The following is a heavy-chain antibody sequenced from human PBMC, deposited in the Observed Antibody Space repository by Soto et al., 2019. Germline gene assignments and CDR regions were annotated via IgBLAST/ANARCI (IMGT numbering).Heavy chain of an antibody. J-gene: IGHJ6*02. D-gene: IGHD2-15*01. CDR3: ARFSGGSYNTYYFYYGMDV. CDR1: GYTFTSYG. CDR2: ISAYNGNT. Sequence: QVQLVQSGAEVKKPGASVKVSCKASGYTFTSYGISWVRQAPGQGLDWMGWISAYNGNTKYAQDLQGRVTMTTDTSTSTAYMELRGRRSDDTAVYYCARFSGGSYNTYYFYYGMDVWGQGTTVTVSS. V-gene: IGHV1-18*01.